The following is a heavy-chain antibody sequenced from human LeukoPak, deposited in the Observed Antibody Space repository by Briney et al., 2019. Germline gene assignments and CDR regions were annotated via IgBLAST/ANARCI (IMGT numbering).Heavy chain of an antibody. D-gene: IGHD2-21*02. CDR3: ARDQEGPQGGDNSFAY. CDR1: GFTFSTYS. CDR2: ISTSSSYI. V-gene: IGHV3-21*01. Sequence: PGGSLRLSCAASGFTFSTYSMNWVRQAPGKGLEWVSSISTSSSYIYYADSVKGRFTISRDNAKNSLYLQMNSLRVEDTAVYYCARDQEGPQGGDNSFAYWGQGTLVTVSS. J-gene: IGHJ4*02.